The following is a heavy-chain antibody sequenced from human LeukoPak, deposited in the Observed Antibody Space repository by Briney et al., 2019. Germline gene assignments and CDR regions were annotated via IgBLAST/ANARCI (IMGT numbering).Heavy chain of an antibody. CDR1: GFTLSSYA. CDR2: ISGSGGST. Sequence: PGGSLRLSCAASGFTLSSYAMSWVRQGPGKGLEWVSGISGSGGSTYYADSVKGRFTISRDNSKNTLYLQMNSLRVEDTAVYYCAKALEVTAIFDYWGQGTLVTVSS. J-gene: IGHJ4*02. V-gene: IGHV3-23*01. D-gene: IGHD2-21*02. CDR3: AKALEVTAIFDY.